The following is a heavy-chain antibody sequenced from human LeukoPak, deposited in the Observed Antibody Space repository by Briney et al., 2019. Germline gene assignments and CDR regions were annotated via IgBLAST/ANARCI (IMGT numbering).Heavy chain of an antibody. J-gene: IGHJ4*02. CDR1: GFTFSSYA. V-gene: IGHV3-23*01. CDR2: ISGSGGST. CDR3: AALSTGTTLRY. D-gene: IGHD1-1*01. Sequence: GGSLRLSCAASGFTFSSYAMSWVRQAPRKGLEWVSAISGSGGSTYYADSVKGRFTISRDNSKNTLYLQMNSLRAEDTAVYYCAALSTGTTLRYRGQGTLVTVSS.